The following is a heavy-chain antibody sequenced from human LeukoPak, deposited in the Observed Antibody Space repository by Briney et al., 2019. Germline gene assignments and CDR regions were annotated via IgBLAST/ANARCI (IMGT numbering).Heavy chain of an antibody. CDR3: STNTSNTAIYY. V-gene: IGHV4-39*01. Sequence: SETLSLTCAVSGGSITSGRYYWGWIRQPPGKGLEWIGSVYYSGSTSYNPSLKSRVTISVDTSNNQFSLRLSSVAAADTAVYYRSTNTSNTAIYYWGPGTLVTVSS. CDR1: GGSITSGRYY. CDR2: VYYSGST. J-gene: IGHJ4*02. D-gene: IGHD4-11*01.